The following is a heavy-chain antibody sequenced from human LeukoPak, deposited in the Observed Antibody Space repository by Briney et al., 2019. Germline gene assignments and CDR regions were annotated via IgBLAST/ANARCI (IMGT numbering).Heavy chain of an antibody. Sequence: GGSLRLSCTASGFTFGDYAMSWFRQAPGKGLEWVSAMSYDGFSKYYADSMKGRLTISRDDSKNTVYLQMKSLRPEDTAVYYCAREGHTSGYCGTFDVWGQGTTVAVS. J-gene: IGHJ3*01. CDR3: AREGHTSGYCGTFDV. CDR2: MSYDGFSK. D-gene: IGHD3-22*01. V-gene: IGHV3-30*04. CDR1: GFTFGDYA.